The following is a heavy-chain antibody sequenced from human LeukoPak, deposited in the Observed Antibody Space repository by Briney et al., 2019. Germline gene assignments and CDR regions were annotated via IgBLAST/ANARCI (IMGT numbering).Heavy chain of an antibody. CDR2: IYTGDVT. Sequence: GGSLRLSCAVSGFRVSSDHMTWVRQAPGKGLEWISLIYTGDVTYYADSVKGRFTISTDNSKNILFLQMDSLTAEDTALYYCARERDYDTYIDYWGQGTLVTVSS. D-gene: IGHD3-22*01. V-gene: IGHV3-53*01. CDR3: ARERDYDTYIDY. CDR1: GFRVSSDH. J-gene: IGHJ4*02.